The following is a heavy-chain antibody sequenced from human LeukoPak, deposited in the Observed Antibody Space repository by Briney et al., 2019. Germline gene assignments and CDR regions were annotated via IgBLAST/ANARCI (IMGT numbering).Heavy chain of an antibody. CDR3: ATSPYGTDAFDI. J-gene: IGHJ3*02. CDR2: IYHSGST. V-gene: IGHV4-30-2*01. Sequence: PSETLSLTCAVSGGSISSGGYSWSWIRQPPGKGLEWIGYIYHSGSTYYNPSLKSRVTISVDRSKNQFSLKLSSVTAADTAVYYCATSPYGTDAFDIWGQGTMVTVSS. D-gene: IGHD4-17*01. CDR1: GGSISSGGYS.